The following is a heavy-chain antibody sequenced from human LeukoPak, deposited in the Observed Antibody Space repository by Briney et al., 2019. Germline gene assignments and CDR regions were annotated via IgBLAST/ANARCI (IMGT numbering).Heavy chain of an antibody. CDR2: INPNSGGT. Sequence: ASVKVSCKTFGYPFSSCGINWVRQAPGQGLEWMGWINPNSGGTNYAQKFQGRVTMTRDTSISTAYMELSRLRSDDTAVYYCAREVIGARAFDYWGQGTLVTVSS. J-gene: IGHJ4*02. D-gene: IGHD5-12*01. CDR3: AREVIGARAFDY. V-gene: IGHV1-2*02. CDR1: GYPFSSCG.